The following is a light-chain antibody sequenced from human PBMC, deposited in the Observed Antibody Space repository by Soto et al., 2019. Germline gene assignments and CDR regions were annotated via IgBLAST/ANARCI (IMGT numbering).Light chain of an antibody. V-gene: IGKV3-15*01. J-gene: IGKJ1*01. CDR2: GAS. CDR3: QQYKNWPQT. Sequence: VMTQGPATLPVFHAARPPLYYRASQTINNNVALYRLKDGQVHRLVIYGASARATDIPARFSGSGSGTEFTLTISSLQSEDFAEDHCQQYKNWPQTFGQGTKVDIK. CDR1: QTINNN.